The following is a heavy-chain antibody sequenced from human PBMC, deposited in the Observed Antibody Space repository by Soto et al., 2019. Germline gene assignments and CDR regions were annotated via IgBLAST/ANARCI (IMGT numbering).Heavy chain of an antibody. V-gene: IGHV4-59*01. CDR3: ARVPRQTGYRYYFDY. CDR1: GGSISSYY. D-gene: IGHD3-9*01. CDR2: IYYSGST. Sequence: SETLSLTCTVSGGSISSYYWSWIRQPPGKGLEWIGYIYYSGSTNYNPSLKSRVTISVDTSKNQFSLKLSSVTAADTAVYYCARVPRQTGYRYYFDYWGQGTLVTVSS. J-gene: IGHJ4*02.